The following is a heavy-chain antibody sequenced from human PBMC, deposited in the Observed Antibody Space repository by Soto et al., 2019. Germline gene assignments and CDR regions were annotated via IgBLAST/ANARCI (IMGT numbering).Heavy chain of an antibody. CDR3: ARHRYFSGGSCYHLDDGYDP. Sequence: SETLSITCTVSGDSIGGSNFYWGWLRQPPGKGLEWIGSIFYSGNTYYNPSLKSRVIMSVDTSKNQLSLRLNSVTAADTAVYSCARHRYFSGGSCYHLDDGYDPWGQGILVTVSS. J-gene: IGHJ5*02. CDR2: IFYSGNT. V-gene: IGHV4-39*01. D-gene: IGHD2-15*01. CDR1: GDSIGGSNFY.